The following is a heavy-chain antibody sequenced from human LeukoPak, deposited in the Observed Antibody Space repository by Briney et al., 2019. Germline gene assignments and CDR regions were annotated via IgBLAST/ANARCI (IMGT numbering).Heavy chain of an antibody. D-gene: IGHD6-13*01. CDR3: AREDVGAVQH. CDR1: GGSISSYY. CDR2: IYYSGST. V-gene: IGHV4-59*01. J-gene: IGHJ1*01. Sequence: SETLSLTCTVSGGSISSYYWSWIRQPPGKGLEWIGYIYYSGSTNYNPSLKSRVTISVDTSKNQFSLKLSSVTAADTAVYYCAREDVGAVQHWGQGTLVTVSS.